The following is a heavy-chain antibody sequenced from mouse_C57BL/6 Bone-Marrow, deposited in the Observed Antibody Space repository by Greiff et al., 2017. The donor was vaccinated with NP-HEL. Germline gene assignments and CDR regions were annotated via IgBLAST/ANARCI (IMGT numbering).Heavy chain of an antibody. CDR2: IHPNSGST. V-gene: IGHV1-64*01. CDR1: GYTFTSYW. CDR3: ASPPFITTVVATGFDV. J-gene: IGHJ1*03. Sequence: VQLQQPGAELVKPGASVKLSCKASGYTFTSYWMHWVKQRPGQGLEWIGMIHPNSGSTNYNEKFKSKATLTVDKSSSTAYMQLSSLTSEDSAVYYCASPPFITTVVATGFDVWGTGTTVTVSS. D-gene: IGHD1-1*01.